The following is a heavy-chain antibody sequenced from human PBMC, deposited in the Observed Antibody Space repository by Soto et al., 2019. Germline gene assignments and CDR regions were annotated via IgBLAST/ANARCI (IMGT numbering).Heavy chain of an antibody. J-gene: IGHJ3*02. Sequence: HPGGSLRLSCAASVFTFSSYSMHWVRQAPGKGLEWVAVIWYDGSNKYYADSVKGRFTISRDNSKNTLYLQMNSLRAEDTAVYYCARDALRRYSRDAFDIWGQGTTVTVSS. CDR3: ARDALRRYSRDAFDI. CDR2: IWYDGSNK. V-gene: IGHV3-33*01. D-gene: IGHD6-13*01. CDR1: VFTFSSYS.